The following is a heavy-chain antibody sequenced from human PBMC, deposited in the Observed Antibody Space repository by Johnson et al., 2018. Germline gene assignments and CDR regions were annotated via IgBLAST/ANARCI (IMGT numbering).Heavy chain of an antibody. V-gene: IGHV4-39*07. D-gene: IGHD1-1*01. CDR2: IYNSGST. J-gene: IGHJ3*02. CDR3: ARDGGTVEAFHS. Sequence: QVQLQESGPGLVKPSETLSLTCTVSGDSITSNTYYWGWIRQPSGKGLEWIGNIYNSGSTFYNPSLKSRFTISVHPSKTQFSVKLTSVTAADTAVYYRARDGGTVEAFHSWGQGTMVTVAS. CDR1: GDSITSNTYY.